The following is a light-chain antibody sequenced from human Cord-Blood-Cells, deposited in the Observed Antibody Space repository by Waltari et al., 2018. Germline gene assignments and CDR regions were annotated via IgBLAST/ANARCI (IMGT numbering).Light chain of an antibody. V-gene: IGLV2-8*01. J-gene: IGLJ2*01. Sequence: QSALTQPPSASGSPGQSVTISCTGTTSDVGGYTYVSWYQQHPGKSPKLMIYEVSKRPSVVPDRFSGSKSGNTASLTVSGLQAEDEADYYCSSYAGSNNVVFGGGTKLTVL. CDR3: SSYAGSNNVV. CDR1: TSDVGGYTY. CDR2: EVS.